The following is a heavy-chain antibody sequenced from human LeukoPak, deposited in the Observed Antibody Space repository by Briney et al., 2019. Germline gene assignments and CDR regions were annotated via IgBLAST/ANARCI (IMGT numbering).Heavy chain of an antibody. D-gene: IGHD2-2*01. CDR2: ISAYNGNT. Sequence: ASVKVSYKASGYTFTSYGISWVRQAPGQGLEWMGWISAYNGNTNYAQKLQGRVTMTTDTSTSTAYMELRSLRSDDTAVYYCARDGQLLFFYGMDVWGQGTTVTVSS. J-gene: IGHJ6*02. V-gene: IGHV1-18*01. CDR1: GYTFTSYG. CDR3: ARDGQLLFFYGMDV.